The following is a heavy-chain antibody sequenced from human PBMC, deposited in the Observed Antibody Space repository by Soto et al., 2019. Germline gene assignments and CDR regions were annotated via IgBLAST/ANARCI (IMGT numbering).Heavy chain of an antibody. CDR1: GGAVSSGSYY. D-gene: IGHD2-21*01. Sequence: QVQLQESGPGLVKPSETLSLTCTVSGGAVSSGSYYWSWIRQPQGKGLEWIGYIYYSGSTNYNPSLKSRVTISVDTSKNQFSLKLSSVTAADTAVYYCARMKGDGGWFDPWGQGTLVTVAS. V-gene: IGHV4-61*01. J-gene: IGHJ5*02. CDR3: ARMKGDGGWFDP. CDR2: IYYSGST.